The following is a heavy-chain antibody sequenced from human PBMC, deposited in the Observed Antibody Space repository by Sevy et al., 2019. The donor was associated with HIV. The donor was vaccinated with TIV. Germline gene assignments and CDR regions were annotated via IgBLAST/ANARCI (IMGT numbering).Heavy chain of an antibody. D-gene: IGHD3-22*01. CDR1: GYTLTQLS. CDR3: ATTREYYSDNSGYLDY. Sequence: ASVKVSCKVSGYTLTQLSMHWVRQTPGKGLEWMGRFDPEDGTTIYAQKFQGRVTMTEDTSTDTAYLDLSSLRSEDTAMYYCATTREYYSDNSGYLDYWGRGTLVTVSS. V-gene: IGHV1-24*01. J-gene: IGHJ4*02. CDR2: FDPEDGTT.